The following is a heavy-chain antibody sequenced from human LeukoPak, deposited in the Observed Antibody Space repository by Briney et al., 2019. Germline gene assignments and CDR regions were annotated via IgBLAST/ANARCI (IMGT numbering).Heavy chain of an antibody. J-gene: IGHJ4*02. Sequence: SETLSLTCTVSGGSISSHGYYWAWIRQPSGKGLEWIGNIYYSGDTYYNPSLKSRVTISVGTSKNQFSLKLSSVTAADTAVYYCARHVRSNYAPLDYWGQGTLVTVSS. V-gene: IGHV4-39*01. D-gene: IGHD4-11*01. CDR2: IYYSGDT. CDR3: ARHVRSNYAPLDY. CDR1: GGSISSHGYY.